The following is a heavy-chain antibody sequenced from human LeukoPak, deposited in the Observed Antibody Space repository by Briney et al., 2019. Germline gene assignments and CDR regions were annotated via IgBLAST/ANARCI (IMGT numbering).Heavy chain of an antibody. V-gene: IGHV3-30*02. Sequence: GSLRLSCAASGFTFSNYAMSWVRQAPGKGLEWVAVIWYGESNKYYTDSVTGRFTISRDNSQNTLFLQMNSLRAEDTAVYYCAKDEKDAFDIWGQGTMVTVSS. CDR1: GFTFSNYA. CDR3: AKDEKDAFDI. J-gene: IGHJ3*02. CDR2: IWYGESNK.